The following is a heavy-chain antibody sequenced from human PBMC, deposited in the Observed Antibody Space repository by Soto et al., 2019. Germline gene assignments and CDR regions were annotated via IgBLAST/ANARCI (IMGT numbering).Heavy chain of an antibody. CDR1: GGTFSSHG. CDR2: IMPTFGST. J-gene: IGHJ4*02. D-gene: IGHD1-26*01. V-gene: IGHV1-69*06. CDR3: ASERSAQYFDY. Sequence: ASVKVSCKASGGTFSSHGIAWVRQVAGQGLEWMGGIMPTFGSTTYAPKFQGRVTISADRSTSTAYMELSSLRSEDTAVYFCASERSAQYFDYWGQGTRVTVS.